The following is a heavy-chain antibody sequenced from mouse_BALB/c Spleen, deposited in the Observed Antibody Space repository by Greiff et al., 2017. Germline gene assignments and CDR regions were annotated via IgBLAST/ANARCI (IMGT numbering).Heavy chain of an antibody. J-gene: IGHJ3*01. V-gene: IGHV5-6-4*01. CDR3: TREAPYGSSPAWFAY. CDR1: GFTFSSYT. D-gene: IGHD1-1*01. Sequence: EVQLVESGGGLVKPGGSLKLSCAASGFTFSSYTMSWVRQTPEKRLEWVATISSGGSYTYYPDSVKGRFTISRDNAKNTLYLQMSSLKSEDTAMYYCTREAPYGSSPAWFAYWGQGTLVTVSA. CDR2: ISSGGSYT.